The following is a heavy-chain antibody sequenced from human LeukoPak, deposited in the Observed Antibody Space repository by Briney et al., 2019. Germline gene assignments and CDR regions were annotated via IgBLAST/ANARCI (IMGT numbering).Heavy chain of an antibody. Sequence: PGGSLRLSCAASGFTFSSYAMSWVRQAPGKGLEWVSAISGSGGSTYYADSVKGRFTISRDNSKNTLYLQMNSLRAEDTAVYYCAKYLGYCSSTSCNYGMDVWGQGTTVIVS. D-gene: IGHD2-2*01. CDR2: ISGSGGST. J-gene: IGHJ6*02. CDR3: AKYLGYCSSTSCNYGMDV. V-gene: IGHV3-23*01. CDR1: GFTFSSYA.